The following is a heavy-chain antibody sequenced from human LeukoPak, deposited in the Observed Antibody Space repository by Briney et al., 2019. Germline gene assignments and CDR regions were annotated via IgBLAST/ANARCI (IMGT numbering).Heavy chain of an antibody. J-gene: IGHJ4*02. CDR2: ISYDGSNK. V-gene: IGHV3-30*18. Sequence: SGGSLRLSCAASGFTFSSYGIHWVRQAPGKGLEWVAVISYDGSNKYYADSVKGRFTISRDNPKNTLYLQMNSLRPEDTAVYYCAKVGSVAVEDYWGQGTLVTVSS. CDR1: GFTFSSYG. CDR3: AKVGSVAVEDY. D-gene: IGHD6-19*01.